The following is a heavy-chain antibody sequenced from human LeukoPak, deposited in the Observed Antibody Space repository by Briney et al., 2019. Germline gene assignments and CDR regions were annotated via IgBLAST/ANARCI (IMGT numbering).Heavy chain of an antibody. J-gene: IGHJ6*03. Sequence: VASVKVSCKASGYTFASYDINWVRQATGQGLEWMRWMNPNSGNTGYAQKFQGRVTMTKNTSITTAYMELSSLRSEDTAVYYCARALSWTTDSYYYMDVWGKGTTVTVSS. CDR2: MNPNSGNT. D-gene: IGHD3/OR15-3a*01. CDR1: GYTFASYD. V-gene: IGHV1-8*01. CDR3: ARALSWTTDSYYYMDV.